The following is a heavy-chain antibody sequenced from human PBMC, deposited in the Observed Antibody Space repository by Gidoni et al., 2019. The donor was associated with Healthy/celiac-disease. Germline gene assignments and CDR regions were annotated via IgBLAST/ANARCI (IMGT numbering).Heavy chain of an antibody. CDR2: IIPILGIA. CDR3: ARARRTSQAYGGDDY. V-gene: IGHV1-69*04. D-gene: IGHD3-16*01. CDR1: GGPFSSYA. Sequence: QVQLVQSGAEVKKPGSSVKVSCKASGGPFSSYAISWVRQAPGQGLEWMGRIIPILGIANYAQKFQGRVTITADKSTSTAYMELSSLRSEDTAVYYCARARRTSQAYGGDDYWGQGTLVTVSS. J-gene: IGHJ4*02.